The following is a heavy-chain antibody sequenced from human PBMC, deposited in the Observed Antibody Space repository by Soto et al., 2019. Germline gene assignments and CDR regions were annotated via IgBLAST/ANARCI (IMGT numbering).Heavy chain of an antibody. CDR1: GFTFHTYA. V-gene: IGHV3-30-3*01. J-gene: IGHJ4*02. CDR2: ISDDSSNE. D-gene: IGHD2-2*02. Sequence: QVQLVDSGGGVVRPGASLTLSCAASGFTFHTYALHWVRQAPGKGLEWVAVISDDSSNEYFADSVRGRFNISRDNSRNTLSLHLNSLRADDTAVYYCARGLRFCDDPNTCYRQFDYWGQGTQVTVSS. CDR3: ARGLRFCDDPNTCYRQFDY.